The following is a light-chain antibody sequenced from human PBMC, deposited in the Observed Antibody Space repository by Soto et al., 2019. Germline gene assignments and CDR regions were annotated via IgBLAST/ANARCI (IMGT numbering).Light chain of an antibody. J-gene: IGLJ1*01. Sequence: QSVLTQPASVSGSPGQSITISCTGTSSDVCGYNYVSWYQQLPGTAPKLLIYENNKRPSGIPDRFSGSKSGTSATLGITGLQTGDEADYYCGTWDSSLSAGEVFGTGTKVTVL. CDR3: GTWDSSLSAGEV. CDR2: ENN. CDR1: SSDVCGYNY. V-gene: IGLV1-51*02.